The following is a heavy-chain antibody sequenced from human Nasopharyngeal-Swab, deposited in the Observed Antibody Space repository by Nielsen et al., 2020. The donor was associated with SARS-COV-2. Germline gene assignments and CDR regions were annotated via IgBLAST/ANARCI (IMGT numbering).Heavy chain of an antibody. V-gene: IGHV1-69*13. D-gene: IGHD4-17*01. Sequence: SVKVSCKASGYTFTSYGISWVRQAPGQGLEWMGGIIPIFGTANYAQKFQGRVTITADESTSTAYMELSSLRSEDTAVYYCARGSGYGDSYWYFDLWGRGTLVTVSS. CDR3: ARGSGYGDSYWYFDL. CDR2: IIPIFGTA. CDR1: GYTFTSYG. J-gene: IGHJ2*01.